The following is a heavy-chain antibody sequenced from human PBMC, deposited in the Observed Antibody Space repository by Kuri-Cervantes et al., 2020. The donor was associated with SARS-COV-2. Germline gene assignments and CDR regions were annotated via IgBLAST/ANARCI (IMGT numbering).Heavy chain of an antibody. CDR1: GGTFSSYA. CDR3: ASGYSSGSHYYYYYMDV. J-gene: IGHJ6*03. CDR2: IIPIFGTA. Sequence: SVKVSCKASGGTFSSYAISWVRQAPGQGLEWMGGIIPIFGTANYAQKFQGRVTITTDESTSTAYMELSSLRSEDTAVYYCASGYSSGSHYYYYYMDVCGKGTTVTVSS. D-gene: IGHD6-19*01. V-gene: IGHV1-69*05.